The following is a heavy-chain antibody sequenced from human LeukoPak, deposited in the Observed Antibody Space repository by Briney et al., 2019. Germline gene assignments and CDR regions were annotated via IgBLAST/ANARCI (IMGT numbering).Heavy chain of an antibody. CDR3: AREADGSSGYYRAHFDY. J-gene: IGHJ4*02. D-gene: IGHD3-22*01. V-gene: IGHV3-9*01. CDR2: ISWNSGSI. Sequence: PGGSLRLSCAASGFTFDDYAMHWVRQAPGKGLEWVSGISWNSGSIGYADSVKGRFTISRDNAKNSLYLQMNSLRAEDTALYYCAREADGSSGYYRAHFDYWGQGTLVTVSS. CDR1: GFTFDDYA.